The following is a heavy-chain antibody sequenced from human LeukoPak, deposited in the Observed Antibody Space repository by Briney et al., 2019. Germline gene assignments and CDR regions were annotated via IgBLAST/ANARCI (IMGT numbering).Heavy chain of an antibody. CDR1: GFTFDDYA. Sequence: GGSLRLSCAASGFTFDDYAMHWVRQAPGKGLEWVSGISWNSGSIGYADSVKGRFTISRDNAKNSLYLQMNSLRAGDTALYYCAKDGTRVAVAAPDFDYWGQGTLVTVSS. D-gene: IGHD6-19*01. CDR3: AKDGTRVAVAAPDFDY. CDR2: ISWNSGSI. J-gene: IGHJ4*02. V-gene: IGHV3-9*01.